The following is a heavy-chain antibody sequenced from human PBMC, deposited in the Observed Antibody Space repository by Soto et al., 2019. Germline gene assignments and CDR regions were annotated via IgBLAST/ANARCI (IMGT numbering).Heavy chain of an antibody. J-gene: IGHJ4*02. V-gene: IGHV3-30-3*01. CDR2: ISYDGSNK. Sequence: PGGSLRLSCAASGFTFSSYAMHWVRQAPGKGLEWVAVISYDGSNKYYADSVKGRFTISRDNSKNTLYLQMNSLRAEDTAVYYCARGFSSGWPQGGAFDYWGQGTLVTVSS. CDR3: ARGFSSGWPQGGAFDY. CDR1: GFTFSSYA. D-gene: IGHD6-19*01.